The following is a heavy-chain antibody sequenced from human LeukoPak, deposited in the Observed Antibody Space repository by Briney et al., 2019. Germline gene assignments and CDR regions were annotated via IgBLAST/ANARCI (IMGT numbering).Heavy chain of an antibody. CDR2: ITSSSSHI. D-gene: IGHD4-11*01. J-gene: IGHJ6*03. Sequence: GGSLRLSCAASGFAFSHYSIDWVRQAPGKGLERVASITSSSSHIYYADSVKGRFTISRDNAKNALYLQMNSLRAEDTAIYYCARVMMGATVTTFHYYCMDVWGVGTTVTVSS. V-gene: IGHV3-21*01. CDR1: GFAFSHYS. CDR3: ARVMMGATVTTFHYYCMDV.